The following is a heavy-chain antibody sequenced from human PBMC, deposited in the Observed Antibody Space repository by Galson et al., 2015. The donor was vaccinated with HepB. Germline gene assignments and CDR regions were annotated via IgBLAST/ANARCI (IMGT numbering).Heavy chain of an antibody. D-gene: IGHD2-21*02. CDR1: GFTFSDYY. CDR2: IRNTAYSHST. J-gene: IGHJ6*04. V-gene: IGHV3-72*01. CDR3: ARAPSCRRSDCDSAQYGQMDV. Sequence: SLRLSCAASGFTFSDYYMDWVRQAPGKGLEWVGRIRNTAYSHSTEYAASVKGRFIISRDDSKNSLHLHMNSLKTEDTAVYYCARAPSCRRSDCDSAQYGQMDVWGKGTTVTVSS.